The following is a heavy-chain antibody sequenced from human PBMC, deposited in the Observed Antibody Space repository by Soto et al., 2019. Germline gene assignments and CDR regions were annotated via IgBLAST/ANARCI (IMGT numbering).Heavy chain of an antibody. CDR2: INAGNGNT. Sequence: QVQLVQSGAEVKKPGASVKVSCKASGYTFTSYAMHSVRQAPGQRLEWMGWINAGNGNTKYSQKFQGRVTITRDTSASTAYMELSSLRSEDTAVYYCARDLGVGAASDYWGQGTLVTVSS. CDR3: ARDLGVGAASDY. D-gene: IGHD1-26*01. J-gene: IGHJ4*02. V-gene: IGHV1-3*01. CDR1: GYTFTSYA.